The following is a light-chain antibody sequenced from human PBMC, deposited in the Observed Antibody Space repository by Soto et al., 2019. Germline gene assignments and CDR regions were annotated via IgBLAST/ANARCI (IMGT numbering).Light chain of an antibody. CDR1: QNINNY. CDR2: DAS. V-gene: IGKV1-39*01. Sequence: DIQMTQSPSSLSASVGDRVTITCQASQNINNYLNWYQQKPGRAPKLLIYDASNLEAGVPSRFRGSGSGTEFTLTISSLQPEDSATYYCQQSYGTPFSFGPGTKADI. J-gene: IGKJ3*01. CDR3: QQSYGTPFS.